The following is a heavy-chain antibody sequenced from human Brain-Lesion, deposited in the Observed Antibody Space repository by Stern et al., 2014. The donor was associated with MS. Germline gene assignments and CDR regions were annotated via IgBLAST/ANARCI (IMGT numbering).Heavy chain of an antibody. CDR3: ARDYGDLEFDL. J-gene: IGHJ4*02. Sequence: QVQLVESGPGLVKPSQTLSLTCTVSGGPISSHSYYWSWIRQPAGKGLEWIGRIYASGNTNYNPSLKSRVSLSVDTSKNQLSLRLSSVTASDTAVYYCARDYGDLEFDLWGQGTLVTVSS. CDR1: GGPISSHSYY. V-gene: IGHV4-61*02. CDR2: IYASGNT. D-gene: IGHD4-17*01.